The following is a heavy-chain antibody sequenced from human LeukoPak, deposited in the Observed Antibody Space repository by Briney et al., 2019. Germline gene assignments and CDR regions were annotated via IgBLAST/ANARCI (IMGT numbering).Heavy chain of an antibody. V-gene: IGHV1-8*01. CDR2: MNPNSGNT. J-gene: IGHJ6*03. Sequence: GASVKVSCKASGYTFTSYDINWVRQATGQGLEWMGWMNPNSGNTGYAQKFQGRVTMTRNTSISTSYMELNSLIYADTAVYYCARGPHSGYDYGYYYYNMDVWGKGTTVTVSS. CDR1: GYTFTSYD. CDR3: ARGPHSGYDYGYYYYNMDV. D-gene: IGHD5-12*01.